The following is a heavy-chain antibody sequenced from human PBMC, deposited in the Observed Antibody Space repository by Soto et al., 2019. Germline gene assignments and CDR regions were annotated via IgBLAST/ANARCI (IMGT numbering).Heavy chain of an antibody. D-gene: IGHD3-22*01. V-gene: IGHV3-53*04. CDR3: ARGSSGYENWFDP. CDR1: GVTVSSNY. J-gene: IGHJ5*02. Sequence: GSLRLSYEASGVTVSSNYMSWVRQAPGKGLEWVSVIYSGGSTYYADSVKGRFTISRHNSKNTLYLQMNSLRAEDTAVYYCARGSSGYENWFDPWGQGTLVTVSS. CDR2: IYSGGST.